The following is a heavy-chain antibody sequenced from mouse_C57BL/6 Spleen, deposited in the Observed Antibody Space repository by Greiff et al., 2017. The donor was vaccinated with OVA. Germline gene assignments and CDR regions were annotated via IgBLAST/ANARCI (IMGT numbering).Heavy chain of an antibody. Sequence: VKLMESGAELARPGASVKMSCKASGYTFTSYTMHWVKQRPGQGLEWIGYINPSSGYTKYNQKFKDKATLTADKSSSTAYMQLSSLTSEDSAVYYWGRRYDGYDGAMDYWGQGTSVTVSS. CDR3: GRRYDGYDGAMDY. J-gene: IGHJ4*01. D-gene: IGHD2-2*01. V-gene: IGHV1-4*01. CDR2: INPSSGYT. CDR1: GYTFTSYT.